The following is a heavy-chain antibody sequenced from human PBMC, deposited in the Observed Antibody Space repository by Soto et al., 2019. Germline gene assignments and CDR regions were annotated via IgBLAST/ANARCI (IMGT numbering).Heavy chain of an antibody. Sequence: SETLSLTCAVSGGSISSDYWWICVRQAPGKGLEWIGEIYHTGGTNSNPSLESRVTISVDKSKNQFSLKLNSLTAADTAVYYCARGVTVGRGPIIIVYYFDYWGQGTLVTV. D-gene: IGHD3-10*01. CDR2: IYHTGGT. J-gene: IGHJ4*02. CDR1: GGSISSDYW. V-gene: IGHV4-4*02. CDR3: ARGVTVGRGPIIIVYYFDY.